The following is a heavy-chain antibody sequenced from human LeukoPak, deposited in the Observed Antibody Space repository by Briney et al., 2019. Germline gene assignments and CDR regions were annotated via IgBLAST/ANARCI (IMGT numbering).Heavy chain of an antibody. Sequence: SETLSLTCTVSGGSISSSSYYWGWIRQPPGKGLEWIGSIYYSGSTYYNPSLKSRVTISVDTSKNQFSLKLSSVTAADTAVYYCARDWTFFRFDPWGQGTLVTVSS. CDR3: ARDWTFFRFDP. D-gene: IGHD3/OR15-3a*01. CDR2: IYYSGST. CDR1: GGSISSSSYY. V-gene: IGHV4-39*07. J-gene: IGHJ5*02.